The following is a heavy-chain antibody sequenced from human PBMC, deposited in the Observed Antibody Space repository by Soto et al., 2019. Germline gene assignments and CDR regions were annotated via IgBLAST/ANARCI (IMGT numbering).Heavy chain of an antibody. Sequence: NPSETLSLTCAVYGGSFSGYYWSWIRQPPGKGLEWIGEINHSGSTNYNPSLKSRVTISVDTSKNQFSLKLSSVTAADTAVYYCASDLYSQGPSWFDPWGQGTLVTVSS. V-gene: IGHV4-34*01. CDR1: GGSFSGYY. J-gene: IGHJ5*02. D-gene: IGHD6-13*01. CDR2: INHSGST. CDR3: ASDLYSQGPSWFDP.